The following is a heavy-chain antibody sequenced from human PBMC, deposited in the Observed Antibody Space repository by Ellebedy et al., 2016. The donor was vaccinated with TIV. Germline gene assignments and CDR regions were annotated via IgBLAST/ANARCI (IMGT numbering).Heavy chain of an antibody. CDR1: GGSISSSSYY. Sequence: SETLSLTXTVSGGSISSSSYYWGWIRQPPGKGLEWIGSIYYSGSTYYNPSLKSRVTISVDTSKNQFSLKLSSVTAADTAVYYCARQIQLWFVGFDYWGQGTLVTVSS. V-gene: IGHV4-39*01. D-gene: IGHD5-18*01. J-gene: IGHJ4*02. CDR2: IYYSGST. CDR3: ARQIQLWFVGFDY.